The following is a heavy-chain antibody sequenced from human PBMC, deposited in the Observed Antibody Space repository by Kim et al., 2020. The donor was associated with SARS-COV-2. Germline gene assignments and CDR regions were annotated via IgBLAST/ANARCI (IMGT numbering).Heavy chain of an antibody. J-gene: IGHJ3*02. D-gene: IGHD3-10*01. V-gene: IGHV4-59*01. CDR3: ARVGWFGAIDAVDI. Sequence: PSLKSRVTSTVDTSKNQFALNLTCVTAADTAVYYCARVGWFGAIDAVDIWGQGKMVTVSS.